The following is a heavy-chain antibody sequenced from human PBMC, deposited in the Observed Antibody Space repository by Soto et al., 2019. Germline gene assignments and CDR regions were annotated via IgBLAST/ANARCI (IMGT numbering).Heavy chain of an antibody. CDR1: GGSISSYY. J-gene: IGHJ4*02. CDR2: IFYSGST. D-gene: IGHD6-13*01. CDR3: ASGQQLVRNY. Sequence: PSETLSLTCTVSGGSISSYYWSWIRQPPGRGLEWIGHIFYSGSTNYNPALKSRVTISVDRPKNQFSLKLSSVTAADTAVYYCASGQQLVRNYWGQGTLVTVSS. V-gene: IGHV4-59*12.